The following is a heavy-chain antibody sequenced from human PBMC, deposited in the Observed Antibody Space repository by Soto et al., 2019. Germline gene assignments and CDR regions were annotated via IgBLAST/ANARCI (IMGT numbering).Heavy chain of an antibody. D-gene: IGHD6-6*01. CDR3: AIAALPYYYGMDV. CDR1: GYTFTSYY. J-gene: IGHJ6*02. Sequence: ASVKVSCKASGYTFTSYYMHWVRQAPGQGLEWMGWINPNSGGTNYAQKFQGRVTMTRDTSISTAYMELSRLKSDDTAVYYCAIAALPYYYGMDVWGQGTTVTVSS. CDR2: INPNSGGT. V-gene: IGHV1-2*02.